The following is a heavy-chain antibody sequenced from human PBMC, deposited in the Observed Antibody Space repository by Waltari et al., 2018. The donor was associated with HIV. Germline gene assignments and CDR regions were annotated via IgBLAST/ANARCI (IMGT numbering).Heavy chain of an antibody. D-gene: IGHD3-10*01. J-gene: IGHJ6*02. Sequence: LVQSGAEVKRPGASVKVSCKASGYTFSNYDFNWVRQATGQGLEWMGWMNPNSGNSGVVQKFQGRVTMTRDTSISTAYMELSSLGSEDTAVYYCARGGEMGAPYVGMDVWGQGTTVTVSS. CDR3: ARGGEMGAPYVGMDV. V-gene: IGHV1-8*01. CDR1: GYTFSNYD. CDR2: MNPNSGNS.